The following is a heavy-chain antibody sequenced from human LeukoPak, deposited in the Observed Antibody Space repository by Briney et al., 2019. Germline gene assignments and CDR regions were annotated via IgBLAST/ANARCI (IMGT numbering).Heavy chain of an antibody. Sequence: GGSLRLSCAASGFTVSSNYMTWVRQAPGKGLEWVSSISSSSSYIYYADSVKGRFTISRDNAKNSLYLQMNSLRAEDTAVYYCAELGITMIGGVWGKGTTVTISS. J-gene: IGHJ6*04. CDR1: GFTVSSNY. CDR2: ISSSSSYI. CDR3: AELGITMIGGV. V-gene: IGHV3-21*01. D-gene: IGHD3-10*02.